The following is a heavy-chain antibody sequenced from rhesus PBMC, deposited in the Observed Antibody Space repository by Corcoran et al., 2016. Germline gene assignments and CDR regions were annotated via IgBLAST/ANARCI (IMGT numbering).Heavy chain of an antibody. CDR2: IDVNVAGT. J-gene: IGHJ3*01. CDR1: GGSIYGYS. Sequence: QLQLQESGPGLVKPSETLSLTCAVSGGSIYGYSWSWIRQPPGKGLEWIGDIDVNVAGTNYNPSLKSRVTISKETSKNPFSLNLRSVSAADTAVYYCAGRGNFDAFDFWGQGLRVTVSS. V-gene: IGHV4-81*01. CDR3: AGRGNFDAFDF.